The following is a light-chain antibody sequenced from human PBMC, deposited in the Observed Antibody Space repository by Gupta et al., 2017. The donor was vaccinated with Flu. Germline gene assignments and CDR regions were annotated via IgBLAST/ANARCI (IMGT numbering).Light chain of an antibody. V-gene: IGKV3-15*01. J-gene: IGKJ2*01. CDR1: QSINTD. CDR3: QRYDDWPLYT. CDR2: GAS. Sequence: ETATLSCTASQSINTDLAWYQQNPGQAPRLLILGASTRATGIPARFSGSGSGTEFTLTISGLQSEDFAVYYCQRYDDWPLYTFGQGTRLEIK.